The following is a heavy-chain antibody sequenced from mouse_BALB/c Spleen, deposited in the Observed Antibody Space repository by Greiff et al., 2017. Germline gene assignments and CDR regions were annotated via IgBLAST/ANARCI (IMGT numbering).Heavy chain of an antibody. V-gene: IGHV5-17*02. CDR2: ISSGSSTI. CDR3: ARKGATAHFDD. Sequence: EVKLVESGGGLVQPGGSRKLSCAASGFTFSSFGMHWVRQAPEQGLEWVAYISSGSSTIYYADTVKGRFTISRDNPKNTLFLQLTSLRSEDTAMYYCARKGATAHFDDWGQGTTLTVSS. CDR1: GFTFSSFG. J-gene: IGHJ2*01. D-gene: IGHD1-2*01.